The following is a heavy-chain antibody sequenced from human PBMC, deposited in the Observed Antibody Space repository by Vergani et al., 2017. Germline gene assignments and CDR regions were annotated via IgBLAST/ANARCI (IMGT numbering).Heavy chain of an antibody. Sequence: EVQLVESGGGIVKPGGSLRLSCVASGFSFRNAWMNWVRRTPGKGLEWVGRIKSTFDRGTTDYAGAEKGRFTISRDDSKNTLFLQMNGMKTEDIGVYYCTTDPRYCGDGSCDWLRDHHYYGMDVWGQGTTVTVSS. V-gene: IGHV3-15*07. D-gene: IGHD2-21*01. CDR2: IKSTFDRGTT. CDR1: GFSFRNAW. J-gene: IGHJ6*02. CDR3: TTDPRYCGDGSCDWLRDHHYYGMDV.